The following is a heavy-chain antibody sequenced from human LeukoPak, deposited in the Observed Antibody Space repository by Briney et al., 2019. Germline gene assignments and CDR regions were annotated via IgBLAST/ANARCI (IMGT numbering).Heavy chain of an antibody. CDR3: ARSSTSWAMSRVAAAGTVTD. J-gene: IGHJ4*02. Sequence: PSETLSLTCTVSGGSISSSSYYWGWIRQPPGKGLEWIGSIYYSGSTYYNPSLKSRVTISVDTSKNQFSLKLSSVTAADTAVYYCARSSTSWAMSRVAAAGTVTDWGQGTLVTVSS. V-gene: IGHV4-39*07. CDR1: GGSISSSSYY. D-gene: IGHD6-13*01. CDR2: IYYSGST.